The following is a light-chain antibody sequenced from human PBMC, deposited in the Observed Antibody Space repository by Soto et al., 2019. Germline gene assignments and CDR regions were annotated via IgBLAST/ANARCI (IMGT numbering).Light chain of an antibody. CDR2: GAS. CDR1: QTITKY. Sequence: DIQMTQSPSSLSTSVGDRVTITCRASQTITKYLNWYQHKPGKAPNLLIYGASTLQGGVPSRFSGSGSGTDFTLTISSLQPEDFATYYCQKTYNPPWKCGQGNKGDIK. V-gene: IGKV1-39*01. CDR3: QKTYNPPWK. J-gene: IGKJ1*01.